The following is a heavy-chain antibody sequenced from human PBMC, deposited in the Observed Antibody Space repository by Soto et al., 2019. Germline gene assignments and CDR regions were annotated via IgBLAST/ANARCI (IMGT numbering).Heavy chain of an antibody. CDR3: AKGRGVNGYSSSSTSHFDY. V-gene: IGHV3-23*01. CDR2: ISGSGGST. Sequence: EVQLLESGGGLVQPGGSLRLSCAASGFAFSSYAMSWIRQAPGKGLEWVSAISGSGGSTYYADSVKGRFTISRDNSKNTLYLQMNSLRAEDTAVYYCAKGRGVNGYSSSSTSHFDYWGQGTLVTVSS. J-gene: IGHJ4*02. CDR1: GFAFSSYA. D-gene: IGHD6-6*01.